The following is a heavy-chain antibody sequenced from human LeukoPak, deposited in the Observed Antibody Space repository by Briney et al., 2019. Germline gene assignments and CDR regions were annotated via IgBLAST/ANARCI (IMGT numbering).Heavy chain of an antibody. CDR1: GFTFSDYY. V-gene: IGHV3-11*01. D-gene: IGHD5-18*01. CDR3: ASDGGCVDTAMDT. CDR2: ISSSGSTI. Sequence: TGGSLRLSCAASGFTFSDYYMSWIRQAPGKGLEWVSYISSSGSTIYSADSVKGRFTITRENAKNSQNLQMNSHRAEDTAVDGCASDGGCVDTAMDTWGQGTLVTVSS. J-gene: IGHJ5*02.